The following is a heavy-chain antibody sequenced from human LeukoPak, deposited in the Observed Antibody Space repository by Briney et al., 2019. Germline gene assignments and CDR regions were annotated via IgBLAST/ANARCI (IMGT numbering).Heavy chain of an antibody. CDR3: AREYCSGGSCYLDY. CDR2: IYYTGST. V-gene: IGHV4-31*03. J-gene: IGHJ4*02. D-gene: IGHD2-15*01. CDR1: GGSISSSGYY. Sequence: SETLSLTCTVSGGSISSSGYYWSWIRQHPGRGLEWIGYIYYTGSTYYNLSLKSRATISVDTSKNQFSLKLSSVTAADTAVYYCAREYCSGGSCYLDYWGQGTLVTVSP.